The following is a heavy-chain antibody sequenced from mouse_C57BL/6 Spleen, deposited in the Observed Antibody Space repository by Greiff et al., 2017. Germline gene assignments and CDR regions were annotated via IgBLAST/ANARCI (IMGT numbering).Heavy chain of an antibody. Sequence: EVMLVESGGGLVQPGGSLKLSCAASGFTFSDYGMAWVRQAPRKGPEWVAFISNLAYSIYYADTVTGRFPISRENAKNTLYLEKSSLRCEDTAMYYCAKQGEGSWFAYWGQGTLVTVSA. CDR2: ISNLAYSI. D-gene: IGHD3-3*01. V-gene: IGHV5-15*01. CDR1: GFTFSDYG. J-gene: IGHJ3*01. CDR3: AKQGEGSWFAY.